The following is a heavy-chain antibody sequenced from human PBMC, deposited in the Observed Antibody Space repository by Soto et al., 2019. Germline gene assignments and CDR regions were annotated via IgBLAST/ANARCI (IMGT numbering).Heavy chain of an antibody. CDR2: IYYSGIT. J-gene: IGHJ4*02. Sequence: PSETLSLTCTVSGGSINSQYWSWIRQPPGKGLEWIGYIYYSGITHYNPSLKSRVTISVDTSKKQFSLNLSSVTAADTAVYYCARQYYYDSGSYYTDYWGQGTLVTVSS. CDR3: ARQYYYDSGSYYTDY. D-gene: IGHD3-10*01. V-gene: IGHV4-59*11. CDR1: GGSINSQY.